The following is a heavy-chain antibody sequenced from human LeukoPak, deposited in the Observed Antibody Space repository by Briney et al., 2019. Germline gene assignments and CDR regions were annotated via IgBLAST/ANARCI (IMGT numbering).Heavy chain of an antibody. CDR2: ISSSSSYT. CDR3: AREIAAAGPVPYFDY. V-gene: IGHV3-11*05. Sequence: GGSLRLSCAASGFTFSDYYMSWIRQAPGKGLEWVSYISSSSSYTNYADSVKGRFTISRDNAKNSLYLQMNSLRAEDTAVYYCAREIAAAGPVPYFDYWGQGTLVTVSS. CDR1: GFTFSDYY. D-gene: IGHD6-13*01. J-gene: IGHJ4*02.